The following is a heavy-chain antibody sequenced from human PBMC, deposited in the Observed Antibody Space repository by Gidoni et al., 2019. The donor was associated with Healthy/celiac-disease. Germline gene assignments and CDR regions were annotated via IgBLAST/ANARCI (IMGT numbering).Heavy chain of an antibody. J-gene: IGHJ6*03. CDR3: ARDQVVVVAAPSGVPNYYYYMDV. CDR1: GGSISSGSYY. Sequence: QVQLQESGPGLVKPSPTLSLTCPVSGGSISSGSYYWSWIRQPAGKGLEWIGRIYTSGSTNYNPSLKSRVTISVDTSKNQFSLKLSSVTAADTAVYYCARDQVVVVAAPSGVPNYYYYMDVWGKGTTVTVSS. D-gene: IGHD2-15*01. V-gene: IGHV4-61*02. CDR2: IYTSGST.